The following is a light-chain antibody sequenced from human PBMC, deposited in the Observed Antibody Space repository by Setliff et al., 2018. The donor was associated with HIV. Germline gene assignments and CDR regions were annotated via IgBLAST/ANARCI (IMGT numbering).Light chain of an antibody. J-gene: IGLJ2*01. CDR1: KLGERY. CDR2: QDV. V-gene: IGLV3-1*01. Sequence: ELAQPPSVSVSPGQTANITCSGHKLGERYVSWYKQRPDQSPVLVMYQDVKRPSGIPERFSGYNSGNRATLTISGTQPMDEADYYCQAWDSRIVVFGGGTK. CDR3: QAWDSRIVV.